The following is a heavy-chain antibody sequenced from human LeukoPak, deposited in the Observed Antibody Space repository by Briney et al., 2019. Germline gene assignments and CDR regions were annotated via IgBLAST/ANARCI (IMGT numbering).Heavy chain of an antibody. V-gene: IGHV3-66*02. CDR1: GFTVSSNY. CDR3: ARDETYHYDSSGYPEFVY. D-gene: IGHD3-22*01. Sequence: GGSLRLSCAASGFTVSSNYMSWVRQAPGKGLEWVSVIYSGGSTYYAASVKGRFTISRDNSKNTLYLQMNSLRAEDTAVYYCARDETYHYDSSGYPEFVYWGQGTLVTVSS. J-gene: IGHJ4*02. CDR2: IYSGGST.